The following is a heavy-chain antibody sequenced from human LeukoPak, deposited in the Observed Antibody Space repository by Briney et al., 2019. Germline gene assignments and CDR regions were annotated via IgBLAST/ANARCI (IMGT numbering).Heavy chain of an antibody. CDR3: ARASVTIDAFDI. J-gene: IGHJ3*02. D-gene: IGHD3-3*01. CDR2: IYYSGST. V-gene: IGHV4-59*01. CDR1: GGSISSYY. Sequence: SETLPLTCTVSGGSISSYYWSWIRQPPGKGLEWIGYIYYSGSTNYNPSLKSRVTISVDTSKNQFSLKLSSVTAADTAVYYCARASVTIDAFDIWGQGTMVTVSS.